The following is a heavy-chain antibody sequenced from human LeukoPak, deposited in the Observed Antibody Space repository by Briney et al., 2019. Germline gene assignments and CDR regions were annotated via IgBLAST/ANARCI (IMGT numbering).Heavy chain of an antibody. Sequence: GGSLRLLCAASGFTFSRYSMNWVRRATGKGLEWVSSISSSRSYIYYADSVKGRFTISRDNAKNSLYLQMNSLRAEDTAVYYCTIRYWDWGQGTLVTVSS. CDR2: ISSSRSYI. D-gene: IGHD3-9*01. J-gene: IGHJ4*02. V-gene: IGHV3-21*01. CDR3: TIRYWD. CDR1: GFTFSRYS.